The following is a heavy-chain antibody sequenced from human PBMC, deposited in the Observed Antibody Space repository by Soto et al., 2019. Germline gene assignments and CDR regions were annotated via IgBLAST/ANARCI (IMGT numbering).Heavy chain of an antibody. J-gene: IGHJ6*02. CDR1: GYTFTGYY. D-gene: IGHD2-8*01. V-gene: IGHV1-2*04. Sequence: ASVKVSCKASGYTFTGYYMHWVRQAPGQGLEWMGWINPNSGGTNYAQKFQGWVTMTRDTSTSTVYMELSSLRSEDTAVYYCARAYCSNGVCYTPMDVWGQGTTVIVS. CDR3: ARAYCSNGVCYTPMDV. CDR2: INPNSGGT.